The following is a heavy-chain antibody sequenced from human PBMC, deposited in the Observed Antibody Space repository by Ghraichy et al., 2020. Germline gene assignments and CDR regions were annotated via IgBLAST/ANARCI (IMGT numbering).Heavy chain of an antibody. J-gene: IGHJ6*02. V-gene: IGHV3-30-3*01. CDR3: ARDRSQDYDFWSGYQSYYYYGMDV. D-gene: IGHD3-3*01. CDR1: GFTFSSYT. Sequence: GGSLRLSCAASGFTFSSYTIHWVRQAPGKGLEWVAVISYDGSNKYYADSVKGRFTISRDNSKNTLYLQMNSLRAEDTAVYYCARDRSQDYDFWSGYQSYYYYGMDVWGQGTTVTVSS. CDR2: ISYDGSNK.